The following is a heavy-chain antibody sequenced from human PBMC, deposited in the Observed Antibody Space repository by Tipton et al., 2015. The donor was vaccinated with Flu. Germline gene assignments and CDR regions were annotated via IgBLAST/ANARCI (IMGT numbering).Heavy chain of an antibody. J-gene: IGHJ6*02. CDR3: ARDDGDYGLGSYHYYYGMDV. CDR1: GDSISSGTYY. Sequence: TLSLTCTVSGDSISSGTYYWSWIRQPAGKGLEWIGRIYTSGSTNYNPSLKSRVTISVDTSKNQFSLKLSSVTAADTAVYYCARDDGDYGLGSYHYYYGMDVLGQGTTVTVSS. V-gene: IGHV4-61*02. D-gene: IGHD3-10*01. CDR2: IYTSGST.